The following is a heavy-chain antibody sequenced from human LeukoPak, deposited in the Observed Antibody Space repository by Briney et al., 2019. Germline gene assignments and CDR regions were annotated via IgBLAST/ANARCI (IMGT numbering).Heavy chain of an antibody. CDR3: AREAGGAAEKPVDY. V-gene: IGHV3-21*01. CDR2: ISSSSSSYI. CDR1: GFTFSSYS. D-gene: IGHD6-13*01. J-gene: IGHJ4*02. Sequence: GGSLRLSCAASGFTFSSYSMNWVRQAPGKGLEWVSSISSSSSSYIYYADSVKGRFTISRDNAKNSLYLQMNSLRAEDTAVYYCAREAGGAAEKPVDYWGQGTLVTVSS.